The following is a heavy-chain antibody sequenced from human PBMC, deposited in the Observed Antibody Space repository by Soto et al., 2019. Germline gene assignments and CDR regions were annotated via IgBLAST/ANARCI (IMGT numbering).Heavy chain of an antibody. CDR1: GDSIISSDFY. V-gene: IGHV4-39*01. CDR2: IFYLGSS. J-gene: IGHJ5*02. Sequence: SETLSLSCTVSGDSIISSDFYWGWVRQPPGKGLEWIGSIFYLGSSYYNPSLKSRVTMPVDTSKNQFSLRLRSVTAADTALYFCARHSLALRKNNWFDPWGQGIMVTSPQ. D-gene: IGHD3-3*02. CDR3: ARHSLALRKNNWFDP.